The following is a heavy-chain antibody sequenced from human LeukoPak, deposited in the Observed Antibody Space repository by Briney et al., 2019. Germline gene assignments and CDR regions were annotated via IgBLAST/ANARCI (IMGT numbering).Heavy chain of an antibody. D-gene: IGHD1-26*01. Sequence: SETLSLTCTVSGGSISSGGSYWSWIRQPAGKGLEWIGRIYTSGSTNYNPSLKSRVTISVDTSKNQFSLKLSSVTAADTAVYYCAGGDGVGARSWGQGTLVTVSS. CDR1: GGSISSGGSY. CDR3: AGGDGVGARS. CDR2: IYTSGST. V-gene: IGHV4-61*02. J-gene: IGHJ5*02.